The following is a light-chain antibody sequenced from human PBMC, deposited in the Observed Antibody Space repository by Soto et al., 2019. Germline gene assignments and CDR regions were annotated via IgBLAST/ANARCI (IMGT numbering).Light chain of an antibody. Sequence: QSVLTPPASLSVAPGQSITISCTGTSSDVGNYNLVSWYQQHPGKAPKLMIYEGSKRPSGVSNRFSGSKSGNTASLTISILQAEDEADYYCYSYAGSSTYVFGTGTKVTVL. CDR1: SSDVGNYNL. V-gene: IGLV2-23*01. J-gene: IGLJ1*01. CDR2: EGS. CDR3: YSYAGSSTYV.